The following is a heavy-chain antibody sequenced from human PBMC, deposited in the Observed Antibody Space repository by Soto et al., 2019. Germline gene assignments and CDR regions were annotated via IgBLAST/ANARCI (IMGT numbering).Heavy chain of an antibody. J-gene: IGHJ4*02. CDR1: GGTFSSYT. D-gene: IGHD6-13*01. V-gene: IGHV1-69*04. Sequence: SVKVSCKASGGTFSSYTISWVRQAPGQGLEWMGRIIPILGIANYAQKFQGRVTITADKSTSTAYMELNSLRAEDTAVYYCAKDLSGGIAAATYSYWGQGTLVTVSS. CDR2: IIPILGIA. CDR3: AKDLSGGIAAATYSY.